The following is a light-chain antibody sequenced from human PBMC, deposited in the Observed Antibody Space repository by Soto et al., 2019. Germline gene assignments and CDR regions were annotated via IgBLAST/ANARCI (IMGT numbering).Light chain of an antibody. CDR3: QQYKTYPYT. CDR2: DAS. CDR1: QSIEKW. V-gene: IGKV1-5*01. Sequence: DIQMTQSPSTLSASVGDRVTITCRASQSIEKWVAWYQQKPGKAPKLLIYDASSLESGVPPRFSGNESCTGYTLTFSSLQPDDVAPCYCQQYKTYPYTFGREPKLQIK. J-gene: IGKJ2*01.